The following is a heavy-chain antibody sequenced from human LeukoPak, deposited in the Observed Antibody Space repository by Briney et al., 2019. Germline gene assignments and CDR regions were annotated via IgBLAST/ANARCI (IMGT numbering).Heavy chain of an antibody. J-gene: IGHJ4*02. CDR1: GGSLSSGGYY. CDR3: ARDKLGYFDY. CDR2: IYYSGST. V-gene: IGHV4-31*03. Sequence: SQTLSLICTVSGGSLSSGGYYWSWIRQHPGKGLEWIGYIYYSGSTYYNPSLKSRVTISVDTSKNQFSLKLSSVTAADTAVYYCARDKLGYFDYWGQGTLVTVSS. D-gene: IGHD3-16*01.